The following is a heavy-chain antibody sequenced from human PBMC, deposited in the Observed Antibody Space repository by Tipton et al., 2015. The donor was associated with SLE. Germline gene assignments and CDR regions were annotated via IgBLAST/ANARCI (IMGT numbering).Heavy chain of an antibody. CDR2: IYYSGST. D-gene: IGHD1-26*01. CDR3: ARAAWVGATHQVDI. J-gene: IGHJ3*02. V-gene: IGHV4-28*06. CDR1: GYSISSSNW. Sequence: TLSLTCAVSGYSISSSNWWGWIRQPPGKGLEWIGYIYYSGSTNYNPSLKSRVTMSVDTSKNQFSLKLSSVTALDTAVYYCARAAWVGATHQVDIWGQGTMVTVSS.